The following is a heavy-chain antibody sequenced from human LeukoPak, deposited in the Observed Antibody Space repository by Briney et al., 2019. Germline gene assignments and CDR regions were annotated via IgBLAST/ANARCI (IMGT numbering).Heavy chain of an antibody. CDR3: ARMAFMDRAYLGFDY. D-gene: IGHD3-10*01. CDR2: ISYHGSDK. Sequence: GGSLRLSCAASVFTFSNYGMHWVRQAPGKGLEWVAVISYHGSDKYFADSVKGRFTISRDNSKNTLYLQMNSLRAEDTAVYYCARMAFMDRAYLGFDYWGQGTLVTVSS. CDR1: VFTFSNYG. J-gene: IGHJ4*02. V-gene: IGHV3-30*03.